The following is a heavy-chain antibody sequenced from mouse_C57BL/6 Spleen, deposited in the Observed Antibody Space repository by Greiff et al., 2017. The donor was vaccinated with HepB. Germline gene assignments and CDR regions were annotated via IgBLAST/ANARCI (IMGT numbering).Heavy chain of an antibody. CDR1: GFTFSDYY. CDR2: INYDGSST. J-gene: IGHJ4*01. V-gene: IGHV5-16*01. Sequence: EVKLMESEGGLVQPGSSMKLSCTASGFTFSDYYMAWVRQVPEKGLEWVANINYDGSSTYYLDSLKSRFIISRYNAKNILYLQMSSLKSEDTATYYCARDYAMDYWGQGTSVTVSS. CDR3: ARDYAMDY.